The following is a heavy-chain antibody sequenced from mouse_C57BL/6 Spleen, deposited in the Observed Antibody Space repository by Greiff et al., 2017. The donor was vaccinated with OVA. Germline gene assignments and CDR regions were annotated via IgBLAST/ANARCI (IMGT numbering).Heavy chain of an antibody. CDR3: ARGSWCAY. CDR2: ISSGSSTI. J-gene: IGHJ3*01. V-gene: IGHV5-17*01. Sequence: EVHLVESGGGLVKPGGSLKLSCAASGFTFSDSGLHWVRQAPEKGLAWVAYISSGSSTIYYADTVTGRFTISRDNAKNTLFRQMNSLRSEDTAMYYCARGSWCAYWGQGTLVTVSA. CDR1: GFTFSDSG.